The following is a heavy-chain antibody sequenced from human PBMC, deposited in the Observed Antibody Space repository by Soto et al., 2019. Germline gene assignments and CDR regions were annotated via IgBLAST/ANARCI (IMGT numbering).Heavy chain of an antibody. CDR2: MNPNSGNT. D-gene: IGHD4-17*01. J-gene: IGHJ4*02. Sequence: ASVKVSCKASGYTFTSYDINWVRQATGQGLEWMGWMNPNSGNTGYAQKFQGRVTMTRNTSISTAYMELSSLRSEDTAVYYCAGGLSRGTRWAGDPDDYWGQGTLVTVSS. V-gene: IGHV1-8*01. CDR3: AGGLSRGTRWAGDPDDY. CDR1: GYTFTSYD.